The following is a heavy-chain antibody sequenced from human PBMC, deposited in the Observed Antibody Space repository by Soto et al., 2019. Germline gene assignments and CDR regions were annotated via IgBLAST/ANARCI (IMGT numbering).Heavy chain of an antibody. CDR1: GYTLTNYW. Sequence: PGESLKISCEASGYTLTNYWIGWVRQVPGKGLEWMGIIYPGDSNIRYSPSFQGQVTISIDKSINTAYLQWSSLKASDTAIYYCVRHVGRVTTMTPRWYDFWGQGTLVTVSS. CDR2: IYPGDSNI. V-gene: IGHV5-51*01. J-gene: IGHJ4*02. CDR3: VRHVGRVTTMTPRWYDF. D-gene: IGHD4-17*01.